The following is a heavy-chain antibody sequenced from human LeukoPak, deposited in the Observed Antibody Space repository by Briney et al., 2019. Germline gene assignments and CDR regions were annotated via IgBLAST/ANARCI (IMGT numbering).Heavy chain of an antibody. CDR2: ISWNSGSI. V-gene: IGHV3-9*01. J-gene: IGHJ3*02. Sequence: PGGSLRLSCAASGFTFDDYAVHWVRQAPGKGLEWVSGISWNSGSIAYADSVKGRFIISRDNAKNSLYLQMNSLRPEDTALYYCAKEVTQWELGDGLDIWGQGTMVTVSS. CDR1: GFTFDDYA. D-gene: IGHD1-26*01. CDR3: AKEVTQWELGDGLDI.